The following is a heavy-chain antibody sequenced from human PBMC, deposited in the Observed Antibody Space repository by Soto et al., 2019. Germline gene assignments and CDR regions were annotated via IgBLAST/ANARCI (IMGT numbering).Heavy chain of an antibody. CDR2: MNTVGDTI. Sequence: VRLVESGGGLVQPGGSLRISCVVSGFTFSDYGMSWVRQAPGKGLEWVSYMNTVGDTIYYANSVKGRFTISRDNAKHSLYLQMNSLRDEDTAVYYCARRSGHDYWGQGTLVTVSS. CDR1: GFTFSDYG. J-gene: IGHJ4*02. CDR3: ARRSGHDY. D-gene: IGHD3-3*01. V-gene: IGHV3-48*02.